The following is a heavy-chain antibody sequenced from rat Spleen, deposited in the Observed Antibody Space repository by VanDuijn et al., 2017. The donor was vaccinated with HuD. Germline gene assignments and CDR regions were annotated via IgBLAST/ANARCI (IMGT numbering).Heavy chain of an antibody. J-gene: IGHJ3*01. V-gene: IGHV2S8*01. CDR3: ARGWERFAY. D-gene: IGHD5-1*01. CDR1: GFSLTSYG. CDR2: IWSGGST. Sequence: QVQLKESGPGLVQASRTLSLTCTVSGFSLTSYGVGWVRQPPGKGLEWIAAIWSGGSTHYNSALKSRLSISRDTSKSQIFLKMNSLQTEDTAMYFCARGWERFAYWGQGTLVTVSS.